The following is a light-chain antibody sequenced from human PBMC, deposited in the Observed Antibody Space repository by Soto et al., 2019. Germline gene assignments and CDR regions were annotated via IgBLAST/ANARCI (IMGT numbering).Light chain of an antibody. CDR2: AAS. CDR1: QGIRND. J-gene: IGKJ1*01. CDR3: LQDYNYPRT. V-gene: IGKV1-6*01. Sequence: AIQMTQSPSSLSASVGDRVTITCRASQGIRNDLGWYQQKAGKAPKLLIYAASSLQSGVPSRFRASGSGQDFTLTNSSLQPEDFASYYCLQDYNYPRTFGQGTTVQVK.